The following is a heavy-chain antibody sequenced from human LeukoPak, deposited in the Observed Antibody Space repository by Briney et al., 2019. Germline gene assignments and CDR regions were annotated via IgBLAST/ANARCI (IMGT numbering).Heavy chain of an antibody. D-gene: IGHD1-26*01. Sequence: SETLSLTCTVSGGSISSYYWSWIRQPPGKGLEWIGYIYYSGSTNYNPSLKSRVTISVDTSKNQFSLKLSSVTAADTAVYYCARKREQRGWFDPWGQGTLVTVSS. CDR2: IYYSGST. CDR3: ARKREQRGWFDP. CDR1: GGSISSYY. J-gene: IGHJ5*02. V-gene: IGHV4-59*12.